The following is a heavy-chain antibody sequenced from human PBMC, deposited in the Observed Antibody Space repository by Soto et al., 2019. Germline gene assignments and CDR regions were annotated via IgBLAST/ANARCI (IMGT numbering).Heavy chain of an antibody. D-gene: IGHD6-19*01. Sequence: ASVKVSCKASGYTFTSYFVHWVRQAPGQGLEWMGIINPSGGSTGFAQKFQGRVTMTRDTSTSTVYMELSSLRSEDTAVFYCARASVAGSYFYYSGMDVWGQGTAVTVSS. J-gene: IGHJ6*02. CDR3: ARASVAGSYFYYSGMDV. CDR1: GYTFTSYF. CDR2: INPSGGST. V-gene: IGHV1-46*03.